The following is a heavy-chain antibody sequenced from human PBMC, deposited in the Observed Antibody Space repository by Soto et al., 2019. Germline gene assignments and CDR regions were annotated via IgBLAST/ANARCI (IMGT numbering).Heavy chain of an antibody. CDR2: IYYSGST. CDR1: GGSISSSSYH. V-gene: IGHV4-39*01. J-gene: IGHJ5*02. CDR3: ARDYFDSSDYTTNWFAP. Sequence: SETLSLTCTVSGGSISSSSYHWGWIRQPPGKGLEWIGSIYYSGSTYYNPSLKSRVTISVDTSKNQFSLKLSSVTAADTALYYCARDYFDSSDYTTNWFAPWGQGALVTVSS. D-gene: IGHD3-22*01.